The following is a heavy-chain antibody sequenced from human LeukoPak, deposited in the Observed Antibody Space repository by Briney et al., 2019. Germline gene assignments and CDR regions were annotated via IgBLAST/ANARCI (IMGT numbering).Heavy chain of an antibody. CDR2: IYPGDSDT. CDR1: GYSFTIFW. V-gene: IGHV5-51*01. Sequence: GESLKISCKGSGYSFTIFWIGWVRQMPGKGLEWMGIIYPGDSDTKYSPSFQGQVTISADKSINTAYLQWSSLKASDTAIYYCVRTLLVGTTGGDAFDIWGQGTMVTVSS. D-gene: IGHD1-26*01. CDR3: VRTLLVGTTGGDAFDI. J-gene: IGHJ3*02.